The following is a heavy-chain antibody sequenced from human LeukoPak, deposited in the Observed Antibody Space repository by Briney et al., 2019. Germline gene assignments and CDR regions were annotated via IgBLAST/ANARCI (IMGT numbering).Heavy chain of an antibody. CDR2: IKQDGSEK. D-gene: IGHD7-27*01. Sequence: GGSLTLSCAASGFTFSSYWMSWVRQAPGTGLDRVANIKQDGSEKYYVDSGKGRFTISRDNAKNSLYLQMNGLRAEDTAVYYCARELGSGYMDVWGKGTTVTVSS. V-gene: IGHV3-7*01. J-gene: IGHJ6*03. CDR3: ARELGSGYMDV. CDR1: GFTFSSYW.